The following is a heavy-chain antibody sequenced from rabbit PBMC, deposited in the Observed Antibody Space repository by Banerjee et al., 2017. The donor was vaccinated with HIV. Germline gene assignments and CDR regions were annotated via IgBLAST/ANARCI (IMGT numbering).Heavy chain of an antibody. CDR1: GFSFSPTYN. CDR2: IYAGGSGTT. J-gene: IGHJ4*01. CDR3: ARDLAGVIGWNFKL. Sequence: QSLEESGGDLVKPGASLTLTCTASGFSFSPTYNMYWVRQAPGKGLEWIGTIYAGGSGTTYYASWAKGRFSISKTSSTTVTLQMTSLTAADTATYFCARDLAGVIGWNFKLWGQGTLVTVS. V-gene: IGHV1S40*01. D-gene: IGHD4-1*01.